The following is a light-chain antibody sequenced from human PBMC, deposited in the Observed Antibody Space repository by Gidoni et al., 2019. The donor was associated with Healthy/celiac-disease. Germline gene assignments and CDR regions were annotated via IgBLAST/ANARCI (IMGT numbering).Light chain of an antibody. J-gene: IGKJ2*01. V-gene: IGKV1-33*01. CDR3: QQYDNLSYT. CDR2: DAS. Sequence: DIQMTQFHSSLSSSVGDRATITCQASQDISNYLNWYQQKPGKAPKLLIYDASNLETGVPSRFSGSGSGTDFTFTISSLQPEEIATYYCQQYDNLSYTFGQGTKLEIK. CDR1: QDISNY.